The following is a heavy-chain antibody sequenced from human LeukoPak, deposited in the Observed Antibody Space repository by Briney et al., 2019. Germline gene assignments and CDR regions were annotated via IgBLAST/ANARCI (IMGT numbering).Heavy chain of an antibody. V-gene: IGHV3-23*01. Sequence: HPGGSLRLSCAASGFTFSSYAMSWVRQAPGKGLEWVSAISGSGGSTYYADSVKGRFTISRDNSKNTLYLQMNSLRAEDTAVYCCAKGGLYCSSTSCYADRLGYWGQGTLVTVSS. CDR1: GFTFSSYA. J-gene: IGHJ4*02. D-gene: IGHD2-2*01. CDR3: AKGGLYCSSTSCYADRLGY. CDR2: ISGSGGST.